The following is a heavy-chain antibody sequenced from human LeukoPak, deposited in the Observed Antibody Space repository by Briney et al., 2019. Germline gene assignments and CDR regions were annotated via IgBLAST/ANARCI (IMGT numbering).Heavy chain of an antibody. D-gene: IGHD5-12*01. CDR2: IIPIFGTA. V-gene: IGHV1-69*05. CDR1: GGTFSSYA. CDR3: ASLVATPDDYHYMDV. Sequence: SVKVSCKASGGTFSSYAISWVRQAPGQGLEWMGGIIPIFGTANYAQKFQGRVTITTDESTGTAYMELSSLRSEDTAVYYCASLVATPDDYHYMDVWGKGTTVTVSS. J-gene: IGHJ6*03.